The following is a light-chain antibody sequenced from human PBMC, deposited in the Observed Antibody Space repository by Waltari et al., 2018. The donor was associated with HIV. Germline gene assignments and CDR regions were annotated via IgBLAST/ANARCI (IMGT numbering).Light chain of an antibody. CDR1: QGISSY. CDR3: QQLNSYPYT. J-gene: IGKJ2*01. V-gene: IGKV1-9*01. CDR2: AAS. Sequence: DIQLTQSPSFLSASVGDRVTITCRASQGISSYLAWYQQKPGKAPKLLIYAASTLQSGVPSRFSGSGSGTEFTLTVSSLQPEDFATYYCQQLNSYPYTFGPGTKL.